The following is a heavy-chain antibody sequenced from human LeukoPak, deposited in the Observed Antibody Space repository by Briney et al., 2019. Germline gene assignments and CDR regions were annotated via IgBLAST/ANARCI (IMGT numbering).Heavy chain of an antibody. D-gene: IGHD5-12*01. J-gene: IGHJ4*02. CDR1: GFTFSSYS. CDR2: ISSSSSYI. CDR3: ARDFTGMVASSAFDY. V-gene: IGHV3-21*01. Sequence: GGSLRLSCAASGFTFSSYSMNWVRQAPGKGLEWVSSISSSSSYIYYADSVKGRFTISRDNAKNSLYLQMNSLRAEDTAVYYCARDFTGMVASSAFDYWGQGTLVTVSS.